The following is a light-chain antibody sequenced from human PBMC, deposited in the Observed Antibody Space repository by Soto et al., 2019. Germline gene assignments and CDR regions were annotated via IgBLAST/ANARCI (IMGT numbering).Light chain of an antibody. CDR1: SGRIASNY. V-gene: IGLV6-57*04. Sequence: NFMLTQPHSVSESPGKTVTISCTRSSGRIASNYVQWNQQRPGSAPTTVIYEDDQRPSGVPDRFSGSIDSSSNSASLTISGLQTEDEADYYCQSYDSSNVVFGGGTKLTVL. J-gene: IGLJ2*01. CDR2: EDD. CDR3: QSYDSSNVV.